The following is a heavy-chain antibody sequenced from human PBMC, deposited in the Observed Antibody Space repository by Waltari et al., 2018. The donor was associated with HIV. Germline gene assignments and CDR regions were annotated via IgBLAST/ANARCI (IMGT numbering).Heavy chain of an antibody. CDR3: ATGADTAY. Sequence: QVQLVQSGAEVRKPGPSVKFTCKVSGYNITELSMHWVRQAPGEGLEWMGGFDPEDGERTYAQKFQGRVTMIEDTSTDTAYMELSSLRSDDTAVYYCATGADTAYWGQGTLVTVSS. V-gene: IGHV1-24*01. CDR2: FDPEDGER. D-gene: IGHD5-18*01. CDR1: GYNITELS. J-gene: IGHJ4*02.